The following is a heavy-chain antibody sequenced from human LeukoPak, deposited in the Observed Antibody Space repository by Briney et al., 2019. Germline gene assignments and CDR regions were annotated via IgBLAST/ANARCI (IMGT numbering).Heavy chain of an antibody. CDR2: ISYDGSNK. CDR3: AREGSSSWYQPLYYYYYGMDV. CDR1: GFTFSSYA. V-gene: IGHV3-30-3*01. J-gene: IGHJ6*02. D-gene: IGHD6-13*01. Sequence: GGSLRLSCAASGFTFSSYAMHWVRQAPGKGLEWVAVISYDGSNKYYTDSVKGRFTISRDNSKNTLYLQMNSLRAEDTAVYYCAREGSSSWYQPLYYYYYGMDVWGQGTTVTVSS.